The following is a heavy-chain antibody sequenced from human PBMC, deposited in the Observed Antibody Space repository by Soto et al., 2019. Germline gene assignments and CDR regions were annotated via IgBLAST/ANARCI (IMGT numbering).Heavy chain of an antibody. CDR1: DYSISSGYY. J-gene: IGHJ5*02. CDR3: ARDTHGLDETHWFEP. V-gene: IGHV4-38-2*02. CDR2: IHHTGNT. Sequence: PSETLSLTCAVSDYSISSGYYWGWIRQPPGKGLEWIGSIHHTGNTYYNPSLKSRVTISVDTSKNQFSLKLSSVTAADTAVYFCARDTHGLDETHWFEPWGQGTLVTVSS. D-gene: IGHD3-16*01.